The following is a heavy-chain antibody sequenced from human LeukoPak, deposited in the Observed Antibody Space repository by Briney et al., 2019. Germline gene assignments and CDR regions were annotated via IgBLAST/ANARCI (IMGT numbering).Heavy chain of an antibody. Sequence: GGSLRLSCAASGFTFSSYEMNWVRQAPGEGLEWVSYISSSGSTIYYADSVKGRFTISRDNAKNSLCLQMNSLRAEDTAVYYCAKVLQLGSRGYFDYWGQGTLVTVSS. J-gene: IGHJ4*02. D-gene: IGHD1-1*01. CDR3: AKVLQLGSRGYFDY. CDR2: ISSSGSTI. CDR1: GFTFSSYE. V-gene: IGHV3-48*03.